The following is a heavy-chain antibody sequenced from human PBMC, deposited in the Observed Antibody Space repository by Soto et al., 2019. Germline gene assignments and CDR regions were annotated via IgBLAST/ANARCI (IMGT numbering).Heavy chain of an antibody. V-gene: IGHV4-61*05. CDR2: MDDSGKS. CDR1: GGSIRSSSYY. CDR3: ATKGLWNFYFEY. Sequence: CTXSGGSIRSSSYYXGWIRQQPGKGLEWIGYMDDSGKSNYNPSLKSRVTISVDTYKSQSSLKLTSVTASDTAVYYCATKGLWNFYFEYWGQGALGTVSS. D-gene: IGHD2-21*01. J-gene: IGHJ4*02.